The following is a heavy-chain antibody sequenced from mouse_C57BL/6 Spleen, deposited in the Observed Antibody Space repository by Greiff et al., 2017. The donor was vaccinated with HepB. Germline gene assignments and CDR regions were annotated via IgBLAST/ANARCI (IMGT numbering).Heavy chain of an antibody. CDR3: ARIYYYGSSVRKDAMDY. D-gene: IGHD1-1*01. Sequence: QVQLQQPGAELVKPGASVKLSCKASGYTFTSYWMHWVKQRPGQGLEWIGMIHPNSGSTNYNEKFKSKATLTVDKSSSTAYMQLSSLTSEDSAVYYCARIYYYGSSVRKDAMDYWGQGTSVTVSS. CDR2: IHPNSGST. V-gene: IGHV1-64*01. J-gene: IGHJ4*01. CDR1: GYTFTSYW.